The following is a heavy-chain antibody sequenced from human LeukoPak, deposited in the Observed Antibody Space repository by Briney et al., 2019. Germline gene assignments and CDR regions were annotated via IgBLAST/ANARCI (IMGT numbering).Heavy chain of an antibody. V-gene: IGHV3-30*02. CDR2: IGRDRITK. CDR3: AKDGEWTFDI. CDR1: GFTFKNFG. D-gene: IGHD3-3*01. Sequence: GGSLRLSCAASGFTFKNFGMHWVRQAPGEGLEWVAFIGRDRITKYYADSVKGRFTISGDSSYNTAYLQMNSLGAEDAAMYYCAKDGEWTFDIWGQGTMVTVSS. J-gene: IGHJ3*02.